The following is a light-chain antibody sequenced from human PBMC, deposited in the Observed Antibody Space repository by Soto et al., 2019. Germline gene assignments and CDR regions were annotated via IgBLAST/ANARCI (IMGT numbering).Light chain of an antibody. CDR2: GAS. V-gene: IGKV3-15*01. CDR1: QSIRSN. Sequence: EVVMTQSPDTLSVSAGEGATLSCRVSQSIRSNLAWYQQRPGQAPRLLMYGASTRADGIPARFTGSGSGTEFTLTISRLEPEDFAVYYCQQYGSTRWTFGQGTKVDIK. CDR3: QQYGSTRWT. J-gene: IGKJ1*01.